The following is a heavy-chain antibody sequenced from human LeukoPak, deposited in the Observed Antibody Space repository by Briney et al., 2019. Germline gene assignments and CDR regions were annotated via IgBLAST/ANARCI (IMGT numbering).Heavy chain of an antibody. J-gene: IGHJ4*02. D-gene: IGHD2-2*01. CDR2: IKQDESEN. CDR3: ASSLYQLLPGDY. CDR1: GFTFSSYW. V-gene: IGHV3-7*01. Sequence: GGSLRLSCAASGFTFSSYWMSWVRQAPGKGLEWVANIKQDESENYYVDSVKGRFTISRDNAKNSQYLQMNSLRAEDTAVYYCASSLYQLLPGDYWGQGTLVTVSS.